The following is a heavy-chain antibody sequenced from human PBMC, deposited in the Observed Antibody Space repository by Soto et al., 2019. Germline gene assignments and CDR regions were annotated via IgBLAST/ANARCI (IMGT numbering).Heavy chain of an antibody. V-gene: IGHV1-3*01. D-gene: IGHD4-17*01. CDR3: AQKTVTPGTRFDY. Sequence: QVQLVQSGAEVKKPGASVKVSCKASGYAFTSYAMHWVRQAPGQRLEWMGWINAGNGNTKYSQKFQGRVTITRDTSASTAYMELSSLRSEDTAVYYCAQKTVTPGTRFDYWGQGTLVTVSS. J-gene: IGHJ4*02. CDR2: INAGNGNT. CDR1: GYAFTSYA.